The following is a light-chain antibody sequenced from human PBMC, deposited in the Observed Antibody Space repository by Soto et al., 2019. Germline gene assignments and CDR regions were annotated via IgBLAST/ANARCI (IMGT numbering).Light chain of an antibody. V-gene: IGLV2-23*01. CDR2: EGS. J-gene: IGLJ1*01. Sequence: QSALNQPASVSGSPGQSITISCTETSSDVGSYNLVSWYQQHPGKAPKLMIYEGSKRPSGVSNRFSGSKSGNTASLTISGLQAEDEADYYCCSYAGRGVFGTGTKVTVL. CDR3: CSYAGRGV. CDR1: SSDVGSYNL.